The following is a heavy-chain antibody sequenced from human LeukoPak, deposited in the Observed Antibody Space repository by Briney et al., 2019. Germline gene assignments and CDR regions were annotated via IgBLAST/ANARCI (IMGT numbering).Heavy chain of an antibody. V-gene: IGHV3-9*01. J-gene: IGHJ4*02. CDR3: AKGGCSSTSCLRDFDY. Sequence: PGGSLRLSCAASGFTFSNAWMSWVRQAPGKGLEWVSGISWNSGSIGYADSVKGRFTISRDNAKNSLYLQMNSLRAEDTALYYCAKGGCSSTSCLRDFDYWGQGTLVTVSS. D-gene: IGHD2-2*01. CDR1: GFTFSNAW. CDR2: ISWNSGSI.